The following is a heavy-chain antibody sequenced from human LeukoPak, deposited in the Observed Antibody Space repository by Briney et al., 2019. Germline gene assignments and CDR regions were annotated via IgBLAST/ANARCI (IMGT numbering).Heavy chain of an antibody. D-gene: IGHD3-10*01. V-gene: IGHV3-53*01. CDR2: IYSGGST. J-gene: IGHJ6*03. CDR3: ASLTHGADYYYYMDV. CDR1: GFTLSSNY. Sequence: GGSLRLSCAASGFTLSSNYMSWVRQAPGKGLEWVSVIYSGGSTYYADSVKGRFTISRDNSKNTLYPQMNSLRAEDTAVYYCASLTHGADYYYYMDVWGKGTTVTVSS.